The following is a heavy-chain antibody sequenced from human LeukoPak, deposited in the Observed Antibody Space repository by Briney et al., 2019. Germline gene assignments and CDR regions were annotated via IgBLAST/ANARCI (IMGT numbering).Heavy chain of an antibody. V-gene: IGHV4-59*01. CDR1: GDSSSNNY. Sequence: SETLSLTCTVSGDSSSNNYWTWIRQSPGKGLEWIGYFYYTGSTNYNPSLQSRVTMSVDTSKNQFSLELSSVTSAHTAVYYCAQSSGRYLDNWGQGILVTVPS. CDR3: AQSSGRYLDN. D-gene: IGHD6-19*01. CDR2: FYYTGST. J-gene: IGHJ4*02.